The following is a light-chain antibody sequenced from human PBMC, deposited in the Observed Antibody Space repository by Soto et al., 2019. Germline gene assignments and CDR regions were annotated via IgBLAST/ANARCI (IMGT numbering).Light chain of an antibody. CDR1: SSDVGGYNY. V-gene: IGLV2-14*01. J-gene: IGLJ1*01. Sequence: VLAQPASVSGSPGQSITISCTGTSSDVGGYNYVSWYQQHPGKAPKLMIYEVSNRPSGVSNRFSGSKSGNTASLTISGLQAEDEADYYCSSYTSSSTYVFGTGTKVTVL. CDR2: EVS. CDR3: SSYTSSSTYV.